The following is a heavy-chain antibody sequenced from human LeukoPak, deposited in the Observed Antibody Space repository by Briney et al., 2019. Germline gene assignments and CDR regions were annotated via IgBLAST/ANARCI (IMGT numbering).Heavy chain of an antibody. Sequence: AGGSLRLSCAAPGFTFSNYWMSWARQAPGKGLEWVASIKQDGSDKYYVDSVKGRFTFSRDNAKNSLYLQMNSLRAEDTAVYYCTRGAGSSDYWGQGTLVTVSS. CDR3: TRGAGSSDY. CDR2: IKQDGSDK. CDR1: GFTFSNYW. D-gene: IGHD1-26*01. V-gene: IGHV3-7*05. J-gene: IGHJ4*02.